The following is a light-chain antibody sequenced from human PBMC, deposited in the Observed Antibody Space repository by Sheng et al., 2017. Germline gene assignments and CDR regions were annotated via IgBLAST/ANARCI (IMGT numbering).Light chain of an antibody. V-gene: IGKV1-5*03. Sequence: DFQMTQSPSTLSASVGDRVTITCRASQSISSWLAWYQQKPGKAPKLLIYKASTLEREVPSRFSGSGSGTEFTLTISSLQPDDFATYYCQQYDNLATFGQGTKVEIK. CDR1: QSISSW. CDR2: KAS. J-gene: IGKJ1*01. CDR3: QQYDNLAT.